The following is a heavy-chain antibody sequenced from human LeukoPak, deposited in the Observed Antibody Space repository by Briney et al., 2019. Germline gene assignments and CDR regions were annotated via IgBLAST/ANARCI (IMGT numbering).Heavy chain of an antibody. CDR2: MNPNSGNT. Sequence: GASVKVSCKASGYTFTSYDINWVRQATGQGLEWMGWMNPNSGNTGYAQKFQGRVTMTRNTSISTAYMELSSLRSEDTAVYYCARRGIAAAGFDYWGQGTLVTVSS. CDR1: GYTFTSYD. V-gene: IGHV1-8*01. D-gene: IGHD6-13*01. J-gene: IGHJ4*02. CDR3: ARRGIAAAGFDY.